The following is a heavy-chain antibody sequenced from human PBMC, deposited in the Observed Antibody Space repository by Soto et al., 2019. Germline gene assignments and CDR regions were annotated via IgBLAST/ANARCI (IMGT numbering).Heavy chain of an antibody. D-gene: IGHD1-7*01. V-gene: IGHV2-70*11. J-gene: IGHJ4*02. Sequence: SGPTLVNPTQTLTLTCTFSGFALSSSGMCVSWIRQPPGKALEWLARIDWDDDKYYNTSLRTRLTISKDTSKNQVVLIMTNMDPVDTATYYCARCITGTTNFDHWGQGTPVTVPQ. CDR2: IDWDDDK. CDR3: ARCITGTTNFDH. CDR1: GFALSSSGMC.